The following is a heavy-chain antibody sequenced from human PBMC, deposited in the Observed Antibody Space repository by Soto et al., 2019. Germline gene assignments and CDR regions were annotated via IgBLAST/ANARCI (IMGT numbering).Heavy chain of an antibody. J-gene: IGHJ4*02. CDR1: GYTFTGYY. CDR3: ARDSSGWLQQYYFDY. Sequence: QVQLVQSGAEVKKPGASVKVSCKASGYTFTGYYMHWVRQAPGQGLEWMGWINPNSGGTNYAQKFQGRVTMTRDTSISTAYMELSRLRSDDTAVYYCARDSSGWLQQYYFDYWCQGTLVTVSS. D-gene: IGHD5-18*01. V-gene: IGHV1-2*02. CDR2: INPNSGGT.